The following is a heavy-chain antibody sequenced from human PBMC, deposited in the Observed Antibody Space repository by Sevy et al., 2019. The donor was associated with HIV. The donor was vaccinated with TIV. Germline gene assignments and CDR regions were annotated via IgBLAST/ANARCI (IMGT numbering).Heavy chain of an antibody. CDR1: GFTFSNYA. Sequence: GGSLRLSCAASGFTFSNYAMTWVRQAPGKGLERVSTISGGGTITYYADSVKGRFTVSRDNSKNTLYLQMNSLSADDTAVYYCAKNPGMAATGLYGMDVWGQGTTVTVSS. V-gene: IGHV3-23*01. CDR3: AKNPGMAATGLYGMDV. CDR2: ISGGGTIT. D-gene: IGHD6-13*01. J-gene: IGHJ6*02.